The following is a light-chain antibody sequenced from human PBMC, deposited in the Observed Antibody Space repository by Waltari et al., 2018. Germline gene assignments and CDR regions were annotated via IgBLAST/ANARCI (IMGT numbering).Light chain of an antibody. V-gene: IGLV1-44*01. J-gene: IGLJ3*02. Sequence: QSVVTQSPSASGPPGQRVTISCSGSSSNIGSKTVNWYQHLPGTAPKRLIHNNKQRPSGVPDRFSGSKSDTSASLAISGLQSEEEAGYYCAVWDDSLNGWMFGGGTKLTVL. CDR3: AVWDDSLNGWM. CDR2: NNK. CDR1: SSNIGSKT.